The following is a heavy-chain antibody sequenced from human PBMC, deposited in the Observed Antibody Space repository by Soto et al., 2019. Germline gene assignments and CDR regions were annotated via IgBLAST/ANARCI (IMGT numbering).Heavy chain of an antibody. CDR1: GFTFSSYG. V-gene: IGHV3-30*18. J-gene: IGHJ6*02. CDR3: AKLLFADNVSHSYGMDF. D-gene: IGHD2-21*01. CDR2: ISYDGSNK. Sequence: GGSLRLSCAASGFTFSSYGMHWVRQAPGKGLEWVAVISYDGSNKYYADSVKGRFTISRDNSKNTLYLQMNSLRAEDTAVYYCAKLLFADNVSHSYGMDFWCPGTTVTVFS.